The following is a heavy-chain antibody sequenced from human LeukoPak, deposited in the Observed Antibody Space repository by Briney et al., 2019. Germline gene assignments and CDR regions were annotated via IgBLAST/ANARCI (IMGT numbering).Heavy chain of an antibody. Sequence: GGSLRLSCVVSGLTFSNYWMSWVRQASGKGLERVANIKEDGSMKYYLDSVKGRFTISRDNAKSSLYLQMNSLRVEDTAVYYCAKDRTIGPDAFDIWGQGTMVTVSS. J-gene: IGHJ3*02. V-gene: IGHV3-7*03. CDR2: IKEDGSMK. CDR3: AKDRTIGPDAFDI. D-gene: IGHD1-1*01. CDR1: GLTFSNYW.